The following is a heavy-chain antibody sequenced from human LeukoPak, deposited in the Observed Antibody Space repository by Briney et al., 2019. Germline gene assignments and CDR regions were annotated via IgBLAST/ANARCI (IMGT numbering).Heavy chain of an antibody. J-gene: IGHJ3*02. V-gene: IGHV3-7*05. CDR2: IKEDGSQK. CDR3: ARDPSSDAFDI. Sequence: GGSLRLSCAGSGFTLSNYWMTWVRQAPGKGLEWVANIKEDGSQKYYVDSVKGRFTISRDNAKNSLYLQMNSLRAEDTAVYYCARDPSSDAFDIWGQGTMVTVSS. CDR1: GFTLSNYW.